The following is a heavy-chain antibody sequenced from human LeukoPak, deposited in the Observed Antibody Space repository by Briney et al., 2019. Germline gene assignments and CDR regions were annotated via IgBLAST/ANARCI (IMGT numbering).Heavy chain of an antibody. D-gene: IGHD3-9*01. CDR2: ISGSGGST. V-gene: IGHV3-23*01. CDR3: AKVGQRVLRYFDWLLGYFDY. J-gene: IGHJ4*02. Sequence: PGGSLRLSCAASGFTFSSYGMSWVRQAPGKGLEWVSAISGSGGSTYYADSVKGRFTISRDNSKNTLYLQMNSLRAEDTAVYYCAKVGQRVLRYFDWLLGYFDYWGQGTLVTVSS. CDR1: GFTFSSYG.